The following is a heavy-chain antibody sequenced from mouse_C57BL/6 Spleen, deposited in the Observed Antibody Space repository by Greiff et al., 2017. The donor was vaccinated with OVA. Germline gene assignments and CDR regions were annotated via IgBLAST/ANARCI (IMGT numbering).Heavy chain of an antibody. CDR1: GYTFTSYW. Sequence: VQLQQPGAELVKPGASVKLSCKASGYTFTSYWMHWVKQRPGRGLEWIGRLDPNGGGTKYNEKVKRKATLTVDKPSSTAYMQLSSLTSEDSAVYYCARWDYEGFAYWGQGTLVTVSA. J-gene: IGHJ3*01. V-gene: IGHV1-72*01. D-gene: IGHD2-4*01. CDR3: ARWDYEGFAY. CDR2: LDPNGGGT.